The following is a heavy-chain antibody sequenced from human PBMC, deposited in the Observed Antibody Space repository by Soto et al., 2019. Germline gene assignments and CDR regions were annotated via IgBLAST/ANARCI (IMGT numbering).Heavy chain of an antibody. Sequence: SGTLSLTCTVSGASNSQSYWSWLRPPPGKELEWIGFIFHNGRSLDYNPSFKSRATISIDTSETQFSLQLNSVTAADTAIYYCARYSSASCHPAYWFDYWGQGTPVTVSS. V-gene: IGHV4-59*01. CDR2: IFHNGRS. CDR1: GASNSQSY. J-gene: IGHJ4*02. D-gene: IGHD2-2*01. CDR3: ARYSSASCHPAYWFDY.